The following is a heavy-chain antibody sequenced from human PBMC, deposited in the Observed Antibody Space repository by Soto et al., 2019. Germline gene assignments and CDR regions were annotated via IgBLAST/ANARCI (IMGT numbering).Heavy chain of an antibody. CDR2: ISGSGGDT. V-gene: IGHV3-23*01. CDR3: AKDVRGLHLLPDGMDV. D-gene: IGHD2-15*01. CDR1: GFTFSNYA. J-gene: IGHJ6*02. Sequence: EVQLLESGGGLVQPGGSLRLSCAASGFTFSNYAMSWVRQAPGKGLEWVSAISGSGGDTYYADSVKGRFTISRDNSKNTQYLQMNSLRADDTAVYYCAKDVRGLHLLPDGMDVWGQGTTVTVSS.